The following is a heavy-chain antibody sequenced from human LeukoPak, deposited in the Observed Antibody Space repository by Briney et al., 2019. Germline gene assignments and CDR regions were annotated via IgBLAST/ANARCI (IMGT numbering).Heavy chain of an antibody. CDR2: ISYDETNK. J-gene: IGHJ4*02. V-gene: IGHV3-30*03. Sequence: PGGSLRLSCAASGFTFSSYGMNWVRQAPGKGLEWVAVISYDETNKYYADSVKGRFTISRDNSKNTVYLQMDSLRTDDTAVYYCVYCSGGNCFYAVRGWTYWGQGTLVTVSS. CDR3: VYCSGGNCFYAVRGWTY. CDR1: GFTFSSYG. D-gene: IGHD2-15*01.